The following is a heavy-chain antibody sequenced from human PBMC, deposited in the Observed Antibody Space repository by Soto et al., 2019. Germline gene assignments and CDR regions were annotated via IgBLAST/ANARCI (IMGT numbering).Heavy chain of an antibody. Sequence: SETLSLTCAVYGGSFSGYYWSWIRQPPGEGLEWIGEINHSGSTNYNPSLKSRVTISVDTSKNQFSLKLSSVTAADTAVYYCARGLYYYDGSGPYGDYFDYWGQGTLVTVSS. J-gene: IGHJ4*02. CDR3: ARGLYYYDGSGPYGDYFDY. D-gene: IGHD3-22*01. CDR1: GGSFSGYY. CDR2: INHSGST. V-gene: IGHV4-34*01.